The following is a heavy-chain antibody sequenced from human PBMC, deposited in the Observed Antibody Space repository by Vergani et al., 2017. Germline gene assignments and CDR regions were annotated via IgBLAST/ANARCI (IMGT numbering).Heavy chain of an antibody. Sequence: EAYLVQSGGGLVTPGGSLRLSCAASGFNFPSFTMNWVRQAPDRGMEWISSIKFPPGEIFYADSVKGRFTISRDNAKNTLYLEMNSLRGDDTAIYYCVRARCSGPCFMSNWFDSWGQGTLVTVSS. CDR2: IKFPPGEI. CDR1: GFNFPSFT. V-gene: IGHV3-21*01. J-gene: IGHJ5*01. CDR3: VRARCSGPCFMSNWFDS. D-gene: IGHD5-12*01.